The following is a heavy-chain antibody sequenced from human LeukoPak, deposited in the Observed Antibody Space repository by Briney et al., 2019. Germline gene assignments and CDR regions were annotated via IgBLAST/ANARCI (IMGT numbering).Heavy chain of an antibody. CDR1: GFTFSNYW. CDR2: IKPDGGET. CDR3: LTVAGPW. J-gene: IGHJ4*02. D-gene: IGHD6-19*01. Sequence: PGGSLRLSCAASGFTFSNYWMNWVRQAPGKGLEWVANIKPDGGETYYLDSVKGRFTISRDNAKSSLYLQMNSLRAEDTAVYYCLTVAGPWWGQGTLVTVSS. V-gene: IGHV3-7*01.